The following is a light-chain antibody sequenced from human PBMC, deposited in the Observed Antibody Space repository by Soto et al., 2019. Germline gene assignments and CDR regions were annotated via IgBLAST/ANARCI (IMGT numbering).Light chain of an antibody. CDR2: EVS. CDR3: SAYTSSLTLYV. Sequence: QSVLTQPASVSGSPGQSITISCTGTSSDVGTYNYVSWYQQHSGKAPKLMIYEVSNRPSGDSNRFSGSKSGNTASLTISGLQAEDEADYYCSAYTSSLTLYVFGSGTKLTVL. J-gene: IGLJ1*01. V-gene: IGLV2-14*01. CDR1: SSDVGTYNY.